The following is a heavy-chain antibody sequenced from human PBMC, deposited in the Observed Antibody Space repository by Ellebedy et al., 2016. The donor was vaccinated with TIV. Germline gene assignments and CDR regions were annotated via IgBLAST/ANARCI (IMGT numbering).Heavy chain of an antibody. CDR1: RFTFSSYA. CDR3: AKGYYDSGA. V-gene: IGHV3-23*01. Sequence: GESLKISCVASRFTFSSYAMTWVRQAPGKGLEWVSAISGSGSGAYYAGSVTGRFTISRDNSKSTLYLQMNSLRTDDTAIYYCAKGYYDSGAWGQGTLVTVSS. CDR2: ISGSGSGA. J-gene: IGHJ1*01. D-gene: IGHD3-22*01.